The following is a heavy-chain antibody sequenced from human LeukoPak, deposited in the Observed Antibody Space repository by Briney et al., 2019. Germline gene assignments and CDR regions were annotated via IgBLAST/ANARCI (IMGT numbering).Heavy chain of an antibody. CDR3: ASGDYLWGSYLGY. Sequence: SETLSLTCIVSDGSISSSRYYWGWIRQPPGKGLEWIGSIYYSGSTNYNPSLKSRVTISVDTSNNQFSLKLSSLTPADTAVYYCASGDYLWGSYLGYWGQGTLVTVSS. CDR1: DGSISSSRYY. D-gene: IGHD3-16*02. J-gene: IGHJ4*02. V-gene: IGHV4-39*01. CDR2: IYYSGST.